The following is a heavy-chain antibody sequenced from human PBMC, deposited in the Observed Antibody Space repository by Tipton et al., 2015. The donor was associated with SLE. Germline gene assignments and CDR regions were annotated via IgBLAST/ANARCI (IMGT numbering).Heavy chain of an antibody. J-gene: IGHJ4*02. D-gene: IGHD3-10*01. CDR2: IYYSGST. Sequence: LSLPCPVSGGSISSHYWSWIRQHPGKGLEWIGYIYYSGSTYYNPSLKSRVTISVDTSKNQFSLKLSSVTAADTAVYYCARDSTGSTEFDYWGQGTLVTVSS. CDR1: GGSISSHY. V-gene: IGHV4-59*06. CDR3: ARDSTGSTEFDY.